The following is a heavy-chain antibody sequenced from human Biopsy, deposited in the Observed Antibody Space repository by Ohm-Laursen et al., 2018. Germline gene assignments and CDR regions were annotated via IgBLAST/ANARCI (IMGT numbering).Heavy chain of an antibody. CDR3: ARDRWPHVTLLGLVAFDF. V-gene: IGHV1-18*01. D-gene: IGHD3-3*01. CDR1: GYTFTNYG. J-gene: IGHJ4*02. CDR2: VSPYNGDT. Sequence: GASVKVSCKASGYTFTNYGISWVRQAPGQGLEWMGWVSPYNGDTDYAQKLQGRVTMTTDTSTSTAYMDLRSLRSDDTAVYYCARDRWPHVTLLGLVAFDFWGQGTLVIVSS.